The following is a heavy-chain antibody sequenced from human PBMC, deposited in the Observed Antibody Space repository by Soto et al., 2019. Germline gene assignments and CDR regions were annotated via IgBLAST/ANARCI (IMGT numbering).Heavy chain of an antibody. V-gene: IGHV4-39*01. J-gene: IGHJ5*02. D-gene: IGHD6-13*01. CDR2: MHYSGST. Sequence: SETLSLTCTVSGVSFRSSDYYWGWIRQPPNKGLEWIGSMHYSGSTFYNPSLKSRVTISVDTSKNQFSLKLTSVTAADTAVYFCARPGYSSSWYWFDPWGQGTLVTVSS. CDR1: GVSFRSSDYY. CDR3: ARPGYSSSWYWFDP.